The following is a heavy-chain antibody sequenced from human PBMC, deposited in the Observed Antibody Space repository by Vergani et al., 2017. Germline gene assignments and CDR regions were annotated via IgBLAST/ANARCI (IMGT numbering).Heavy chain of an antibody. CDR2: ISYDGTQK. J-gene: IGHJ1*01. Sequence: QVHLVESGGGVVQTGRSLRLSCVVSGFTSSYYGMQWVRQAPGKGLEWVAVISYDGTQKYYADSVKGRFNISRDNSKSTLYLQMNSLRTEDTAVYYCATKSCYTPVCQIGYFREWGQGTLVTVSS. CDR3: ATKSCYTPVCQIGYFRE. CDR1: GFTSSYYG. V-gene: IGHV3-30*03. D-gene: IGHD3-10*01.